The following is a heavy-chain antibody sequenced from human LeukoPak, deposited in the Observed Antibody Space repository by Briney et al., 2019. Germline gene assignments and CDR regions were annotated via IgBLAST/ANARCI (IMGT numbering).Heavy chain of an antibody. V-gene: IGHV2-5*02. CDR1: GFSLSTSGMN. D-gene: IGHD4-23*01. J-gene: IGHJ3*02. CDR2: IHWDDDK. CDR3: AHLFDYGGNSQSFHI. Sequence: SGPTLVNSTQTLTLTCTFSGFSLSTSGMNVGWFRQPPGEALEWLALIHWDDDKRYSPSLNSRLTITKGTSKNQVVLTMTNMDPVDTATYYCAHLFDYGGNSQSFHIWGQGTMVTVSS.